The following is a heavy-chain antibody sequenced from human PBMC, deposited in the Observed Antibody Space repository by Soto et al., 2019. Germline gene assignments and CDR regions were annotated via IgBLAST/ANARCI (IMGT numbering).Heavy chain of an antibody. CDR2: ISYSGIT. J-gene: IGHJ5*02. V-gene: IGHV4-30-4*08. CDR1: GGSISSVGYY. Sequence: PSETLSLTCTVSGGSISSVGYYWNWIRQHPGKDLEWVGYISYSGITHHNPSLKSRLFISVDTSKNQFSLKPSSVTAADTAVYYCARVDYYGSGEGWFDPWGQGTLVTVSS. CDR3: ARVDYYGSGEGWFDP. D-gene: IGHD3-10*01.